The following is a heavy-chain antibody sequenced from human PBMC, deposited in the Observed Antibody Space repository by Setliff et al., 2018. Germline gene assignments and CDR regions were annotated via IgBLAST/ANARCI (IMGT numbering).Heavy chain of an antibody. D-gene: IGHD4-17*01. Sequence: GESLKISCKGSGYRFSSYWIGWVRQMPGKGLEWMGIIYPGDSDTRYSPSFQGQVTISADKSISTAYLQLSSLKASDTAIYYCARRAVTAEYFQHWGHGTLVT. CDR3: ARRAVTAEYFQH. J-gene: IGHJ1*01. CDR1: GYRFSSYW. V-gene: IGHV5-51*01. CDR2: IYPGDSDT.